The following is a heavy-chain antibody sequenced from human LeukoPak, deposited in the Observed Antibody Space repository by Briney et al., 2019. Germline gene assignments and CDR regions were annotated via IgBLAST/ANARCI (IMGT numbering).Heavy chain of an antibody. D-gene: IGHD3-10*01. CDR1: GGSISSYY. Sequence: SETLSLTCTVSGGSISSYYWSWIRQPPGKGLEWIGYIYYSGSTNYNPSLKSRVTISVDTSKNQFSLKLNSVTAADTAVYYCARGDGSVQYQNYYYTDVWGKGTTVTVSS. J-gene: IGHJ6*03. CDR3: ARGDGSVQYQNYYYTDV. V-gene: IGHV4-59*08. CDR2: IYYSGST.